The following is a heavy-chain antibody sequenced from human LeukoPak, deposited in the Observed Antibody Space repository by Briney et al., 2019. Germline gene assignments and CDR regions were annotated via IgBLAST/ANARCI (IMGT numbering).Heavy chain of an antibody. D-gene: IGHD3-10*01. J-gene: IGHJ5*02. Sequence: SVKVSCKASGGTFSSYAISWVRQAPGQGLEWMGGIIPIFGTANYAQKFQGRVTITADESTSTAYMELSSLRSEDTAVYYCARDAQYGSGSYYRWGQGTLVTVSS. CDR2: IIPIFGTA. CDR3: ARDAQYGSGSYYR. V-gene: IGHV1-69*01. CDR1: GGTFSSYA.